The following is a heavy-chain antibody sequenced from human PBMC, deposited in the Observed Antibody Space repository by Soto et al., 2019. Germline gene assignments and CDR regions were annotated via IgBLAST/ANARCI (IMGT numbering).Heavy chain of an antibody. Sequence: EGQLLESGGGLVQPGASLRLSCATSGFTFSTYTMAWVRQAPGGGPEWVSGIAQNGGTYYADSVKGRFTISRDNSRNTVSLQMTALKGEDTAIYYCAKDMRPDGVWDFDSWGQGTLVTVAS. CDR3: AKDMRPDGVWDFDS. CDR1: GFTFSTYT. J-gene: IGHJ4*02. D-gene: IGHD4-17*01. V-gene: IGHV3-23*01. CDR2: IAQNGGT.